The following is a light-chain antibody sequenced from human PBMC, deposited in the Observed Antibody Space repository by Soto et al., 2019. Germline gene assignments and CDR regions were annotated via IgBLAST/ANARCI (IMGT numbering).Light chain of an antibody. V-gene: IGLV2-8*01. Sequence: QSVLTQPPSASGSPGQSVTISCTGTSSDVGGYNYVSWYQQHPGKAPKLMFYEVTKRPSGVPDRFSGSKSGNTASLTVSGFQAEDEADYYCSSYAGSTPYVYRSWTTLTVL. CDR2: EVT. CDR3: SSYAGSTPYV. J-gene: IGLJ1*01. CDR1: SSDVGGYNY.